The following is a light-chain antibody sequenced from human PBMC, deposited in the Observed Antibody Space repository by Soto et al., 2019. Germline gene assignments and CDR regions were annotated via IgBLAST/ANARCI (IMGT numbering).Light chain of an antibody. Sequence: DIVMTQSPLSLPVTPGEPASISCRSSQSLLHSNGYNYLAWYQQKPGKAPKXMIYKASSLESGVPSRFSGSGSGTEFTLTITSLQPEDFATYYCLQHNTYPWTFGQGTKVDIK. CDR3: LQHNTYPWT. CDR2: KAS. J-gene: IGKJ1*01. V-gene: IGKV2-28*01. CDR1: QSLLHSNGYNY.